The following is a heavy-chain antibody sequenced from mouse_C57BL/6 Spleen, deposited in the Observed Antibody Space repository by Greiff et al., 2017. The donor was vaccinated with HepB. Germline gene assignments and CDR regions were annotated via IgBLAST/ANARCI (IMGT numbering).Heavy chain of an antibody. J-gene: IGHJ1*03. CDR2: IYPGDGDT. D-gene: IGHD2-1*01. Sequence: QVQLQQSGAELVKPGASVKISCKASGYAFSSYWMNWVKQRPGKGLEWIGQIYPGDGDTNYNGKFKGKATLTADKSSSTAYMQLSSLTSEDSAVYFCARETEGNPYFDVWGTGTTVTVSS. CDR1: GYAFSSYW. CDR3: ARETEGNPYFDV. V-gene: IGHV1-80*01.